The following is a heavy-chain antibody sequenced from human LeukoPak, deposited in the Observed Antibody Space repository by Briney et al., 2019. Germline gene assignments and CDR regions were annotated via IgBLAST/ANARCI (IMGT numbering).Heavy chain of an antibody. CDR3: ASYYYGSGSYYENWFDP. V-gene: IGHV4-34*01. J-gene: IGHJ5*02. D-gene: IGHD3-10*01. Sequence: SETLSLTCAVYGGSFSGYYWSWIRQPPGKGLEWIGEIYHSGSTNYNPSLKSRVTISVDKSKNQFSLKLSSVTAADTAVYYCASYYYGSGSYYENWFDPWGQGTLVTVSS. CDR2: IYHSGST. CDR1: GGSFSGYY.